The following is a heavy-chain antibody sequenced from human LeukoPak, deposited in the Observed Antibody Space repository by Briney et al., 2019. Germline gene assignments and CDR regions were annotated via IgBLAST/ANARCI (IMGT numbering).Heavy chain of an antibody. Sequence: PGGSLRLSCVGSGFTFSSYVMNWVRQAPGKGLEWVSYISSSGSTIYYADSVKGRFTISRDNAKNSLYLQMNSLRAEDTAVYYCAELGITMIGGVWGKGTTVTISS. CDR1: GFTFSSYV. D-gene: IGHD3-10*02. CDR3: AELGITMIGGV. CDR2: ISSSGSTI. J-gene: IGHJ6*04. V-gene: IGHV3-48*03.